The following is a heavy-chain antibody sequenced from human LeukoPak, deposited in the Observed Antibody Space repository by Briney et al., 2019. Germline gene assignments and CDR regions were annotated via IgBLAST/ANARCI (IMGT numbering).Heavy chain of an antibody. J-gene: IGHJ4*02. V-gene: IGHV3-7*01. CDR2: IKQDGSEK. CDR1: GFTLSSYW. Sequence: GGSLRLSCVASGFTLSSYWMSWVRQAPGKGLEWVANIKQDGSEKYYVDSDKGRFTISRDNAKNSLYLQVNSLRGEDTAVYYCVRAIGKSEAYWGQGTLVTVSS. CDR3: VRAIGKSEAY. D-gene: IGHD4-23*01.